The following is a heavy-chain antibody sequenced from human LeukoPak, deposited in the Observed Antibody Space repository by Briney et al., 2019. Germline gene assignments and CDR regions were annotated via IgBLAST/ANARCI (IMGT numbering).Heavy chain of an antibody. V-gene: IGHV4-4*09. D-gene: IGHD1-1*01. CDR2: IYTSGST. CDR1: GGSISSYY. CDR3: ARRWGTGAFDI. Sequence: PSETLSLTCTVSGGSISSYYWSWIRQPPGKGLEWIGYIYTSGSTNYNPSLKSRVTISVDTPKNQFSLKLSSVTAADTAVYYCARRWGTGAFDIWGQGTMVTVSS. J-gene: IGHJ3*02.